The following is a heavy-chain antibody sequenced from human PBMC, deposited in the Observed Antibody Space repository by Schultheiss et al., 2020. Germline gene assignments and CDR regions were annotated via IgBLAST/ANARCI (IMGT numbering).Heavy chain of an antibody. Sequence: SETLSLTCAVSGGSISSSNWWSWVRQPPGKGLEWIGSIYYSGSTNYNPSLKSRVTISVDKSKNQFYLKLDSVTAPDTAVYYCARGGDDCKTHVWGQGVLVTVYS. D-gene: IGHD5-24*01. CDR1: GGSISSSNW. J-gene: IGHJ1*01. CDR3: ARGGDDCKTHV. V-gene: IGHV4-4*02. CDR2: IYYSGST.